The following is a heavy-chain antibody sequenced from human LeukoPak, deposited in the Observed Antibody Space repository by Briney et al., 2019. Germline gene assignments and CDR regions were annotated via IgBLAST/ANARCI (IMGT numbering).Heavy chain of an antibody. D-gene: IGHD1-7*01. Sequence: GASVKVSCKASGYIFTDYGISWVRQAPGQGLEWMGWISAYNGNTNYAQKLQGRVTMTTDTSTSTAYMELRSLRSDDTAVYYCARSRRITGTTSQHWGQGTLVTVSS. V-gene: IGHV1-18*01. CDR3: ARSRRITGTTSQH. J-gene: IGHJ4*02. CDR2: ISAYNGNT. CDR1: GYIFTDYG.